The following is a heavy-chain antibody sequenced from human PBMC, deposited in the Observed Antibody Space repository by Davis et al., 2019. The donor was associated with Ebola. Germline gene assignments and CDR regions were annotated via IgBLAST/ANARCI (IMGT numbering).Heavy chain of an antibody. D-gene: IGHD3-16*01. CDR1: GGTFSSYA. J-gene: IGHJ6*03. CDR3: ARGSWGNLNYYYYMDV. V-gene: IGHV1-69*10. Sequence: SVKVSCKASGGTFSSYAISWVRQAPGQGLEWMGGIIPILGIAHYAQKFQGRVTITADESTSTAYMELSSLRSEDTAVYYCARGSWGNLNYYYYMDVWGKGTTVTVSS. CDR2: IIPILGIA.